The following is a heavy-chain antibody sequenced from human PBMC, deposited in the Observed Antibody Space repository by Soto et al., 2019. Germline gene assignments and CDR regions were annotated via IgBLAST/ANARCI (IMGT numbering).Heavy chain of an antibody. J-gene: IGHJ4*02. Sequence: EVQLVESGGGLVKPGGSLRLSCAAYGFTFTRYSMNWVRQAPGKGLEWVSSISSTTNYIYYGETMRGRFTIARDNAKNSLDLEMNSLRAEDTAVYYCARESEDLTSNFDYWGQGTLVTVSS. CDR2: ISSTTNYI. V-gene: IGHV3-21*06. CDR3: ARESEDLTSNFDY. CDR1: GFTFTRYS.